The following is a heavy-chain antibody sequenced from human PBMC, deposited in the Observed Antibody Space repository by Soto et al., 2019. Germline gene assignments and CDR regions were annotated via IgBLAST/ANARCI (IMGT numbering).Heavy chain of an antibody. CDR3: ARDSPLRGGDYYGMDV. Sequence: GGSLRLSCAASGFTFSSYGMHWVRQAPGKGLEWVAVIWYDGSNKYYADSVKGRFTISRDNSKNTLYLQMNSLRAEDTAVYYCARDSPLRGGDYYGMDVWGQGTTVTVSS. J-gene: IGHJ6*02. V-gene: IGHV3-33*01. D-gene: IGHD3-10*01. CDR2: IWYDGSNK. CDR1: GFTFSSYG.